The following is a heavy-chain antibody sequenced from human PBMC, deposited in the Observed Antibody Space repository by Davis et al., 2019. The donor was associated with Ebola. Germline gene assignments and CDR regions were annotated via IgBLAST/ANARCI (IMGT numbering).Heavy chain of an antibody. J-gene: IGHJ4*02. CDR2: ISASGDTT. D-gene: IGHD2-21*01. Sequence: GGSLRLSCAASGFTFSSFAMGLIRQAPGKGLEWVSAISASGDTTYYADSVKCRFTISSDYSKKMLSLEMNSLRAEDAAIYYRERRGAGGYWWGAFDYWGQGTRVTVSS. CDR1: GFTFSSFA. V-gene: IGHV3-23*01. CDR3: ERRGAGGYWWGAFDY.